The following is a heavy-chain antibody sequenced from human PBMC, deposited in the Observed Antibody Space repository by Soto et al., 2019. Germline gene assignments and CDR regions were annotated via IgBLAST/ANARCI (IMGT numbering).Heavy chain of an antibody. D-gene: IGHD2-21*01. Sequence: GGSLRLSCAASGFTFSSYAMHWVRQAPGKGLEYVSAISSNGGSTYYANSVKGRFTISRDNSKNTLYLQMGSLRAEDMAVYYCAIFRPGWGASAFDIWGQGTMVTVSS. CDR1: GFTFSSYA. V-gene: IGHV3-64*01. CDR2: ISSNGGST. J-gene: IGHJ3*02. CDR3: AIFRPGWGASAFDI.